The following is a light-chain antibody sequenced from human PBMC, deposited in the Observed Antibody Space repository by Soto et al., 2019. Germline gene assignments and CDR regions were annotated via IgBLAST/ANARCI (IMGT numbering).Light chain of an antibody. CDR3: QHYNSYSEA. J-gene: IGKJ1*01. V-gene: IGKV1-5*03. Sequence: DIQITKSPSTLSGSVGDRVTIACRASQTISSWLAWYQQKPGKAPKLLIYRASTLKSGVPSRFSGSGSGTEFTLTISSLQPDDLATYYCQHYNSYSEAFGQGTKVDIK. CDR2: RAS. CDR1: QTISSW.